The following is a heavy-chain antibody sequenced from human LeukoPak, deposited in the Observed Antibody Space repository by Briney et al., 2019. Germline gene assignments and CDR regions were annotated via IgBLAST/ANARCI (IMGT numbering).Heavy chain of an antibody. V-gene: IGHV3-11*04. D-gene: IGHD2-15*01. CDR2: ISSSGSTI. CDR3: ARGATHQYYYYYYYMDV. J-gene: IGHJ6*03. CDR1: GFTFSDYY. Sequence: PGGSLRLSCAASGFTFSDYYMSWIRQAPGKGLEWVSYISSSGSTIYYADSVKGRFTISRDNSKNTLYLQMNSLRAEDTAVYYCARGATHQYYYYYYYMDVWGKGTTVTVSS.